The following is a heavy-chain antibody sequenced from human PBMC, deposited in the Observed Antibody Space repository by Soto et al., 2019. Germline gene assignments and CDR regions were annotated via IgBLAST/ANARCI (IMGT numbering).Heavy chain of an antibody. J-gene: IGHJ6*02. CDR1: GFNFGSYA. V-gene: IGHV3-30-3*01. CDR2: ISFDGSNK. CDR3: ARDMGYCYRTGYGLDV. D-gene: IGHD5-18*01. Sequence: GGSLRLSCEASGFNFGSYAMHWVRQTPGKGMEWVAVISFDGSNKFYAASVKGRITIYRDNSKNTLFLQMNSLRPEDTAVYYCARDMGYCYRTGYGLDVWGEGTTVTV.